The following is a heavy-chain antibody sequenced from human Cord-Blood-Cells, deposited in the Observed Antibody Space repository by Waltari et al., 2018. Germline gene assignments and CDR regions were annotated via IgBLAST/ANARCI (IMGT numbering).Heavy chain of an antibody. CDR3: ARADHSNYFDY. CDR1: GGSFRGYY. Sequence: QVQLQQWGAGLLKPLETWSLTCAVYGGSFRGYYWSWIRQPPVKGLEWIGEINHSGSTNYNPSLKSRVTISVDTSKNQFSLKLSSVTAADTAVYYCARADHSNYFDYWGQGTLVTVSS. D-gene: IGHD4-4*01. V-gene: IGHV4-34*01. J-gene: IGHJ4*02. CDR2: INHSGST.